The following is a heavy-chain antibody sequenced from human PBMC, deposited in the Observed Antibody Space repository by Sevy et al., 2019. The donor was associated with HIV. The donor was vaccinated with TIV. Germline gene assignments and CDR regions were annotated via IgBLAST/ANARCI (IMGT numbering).Heavy chain of an antibody. D-gene: IGHD3-3*01. J-gene: IGHJ4*02. CDR1: GFTFSSYA. Sequence: GGSLRLSCAASGFTFSSYAMHWVRQAPGKGLEWVAVISYDGSNKYYADSVKGRFTISRDNSKNTLYLQMNSLRAEDTAVYYCAKDRRDFWSGYRTLDYWGQGTLVTVSS. CDR3: AKDRRDFWSGYRTLDY. V-gene: IGHV3-30-3*01. CDR2: ISYDGSNK.